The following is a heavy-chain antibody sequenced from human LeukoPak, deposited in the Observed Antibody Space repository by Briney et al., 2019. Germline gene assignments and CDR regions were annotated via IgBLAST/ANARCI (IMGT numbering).Heavy chain of an antibody. J-gene: IGHJ5*02. CDR3: AKGKAYNNLDWFDP. V-gene: IGHV3-23*01. D-gene: IGHD4-11*01. Sequence: GGSLRLTCAASGFTFSTFAMTWVRQGPGKGLEWVSSTDGSGAGTYYADSVKGRFTISRDNSKSTLYLQINSLRAEDTAVYYCAKGKAYNNLDWFDPWGQGTLVTVSS. CDR1: GFTFSTFA. CDR2: TDGSGAGT.